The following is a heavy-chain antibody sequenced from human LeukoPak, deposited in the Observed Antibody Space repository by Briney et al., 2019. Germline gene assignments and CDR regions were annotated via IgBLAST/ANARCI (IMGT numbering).Heavy chain of an antibody. CDR2: ISSSSSTI. CDR1: GFTFSSYS. D-gene: IGHD3-3*01. Sequence: GGSLRLSCAASGFTFSSYSMNWVRQAPVKGLEWVSYISSSSSTIYYADSVKGRFTISRDNAKNSLYLQMNSLRAEDTAVYYCARDGKITIFGVVTEYYYYGMDVWGQGTTVTVSS. V-gene: IGHV3-48*01. CDR3: ARDGKITIFGVVTEYYYYGMDV. J-gene: IGHJ6*02.